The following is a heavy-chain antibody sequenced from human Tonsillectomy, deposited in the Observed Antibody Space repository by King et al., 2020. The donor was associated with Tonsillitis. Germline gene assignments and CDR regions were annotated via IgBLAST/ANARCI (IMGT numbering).Heavy chain of an antibody. CDR1: GGSISSSSYH. CDR2: VYYIGST. D-gene: IGHD4-17*01. J-gene: IGHJ5*02. Sequence: QLQESGPGLVKPSETLSLTCTVAGGSISSSSYHWGWIRQPPGKGLEWIGSVYYIGSTHYNPSLKSRVTISVDTSKSQFSLKVSSVTAADTAVYYCARQDGDYPSDWFDPWGQGTLVTVSS. CDR3: ARQDGDYPSDWFDP. V-gene: IGHV4-39*07.